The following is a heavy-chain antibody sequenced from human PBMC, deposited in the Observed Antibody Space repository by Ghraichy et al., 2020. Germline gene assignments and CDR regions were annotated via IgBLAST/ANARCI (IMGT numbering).Heavy chain of an antibody. CDR2: IKADGSEK. CDR3: ARIAYNTIYFQLDV. Sequence: LSLTCAATGFTFGDFWVTWVRQAPGKGLEWVANIKADGSEKYYVDSVKGRFTISRDNARDSLSLRLAGLTVEDTAVYFCARIAYNTIYFQLDVWGQGTTVTVSS. V-gene: IGHV3-7*01. J-gene: IGHJ6*02. CDR1: GFTFGDFW. D-gene: IGHD2-21*01.